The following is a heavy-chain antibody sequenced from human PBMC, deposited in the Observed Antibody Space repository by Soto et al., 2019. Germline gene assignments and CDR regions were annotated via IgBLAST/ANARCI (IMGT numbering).Heavy chain of an antibody. Sequence: SETLSLTCTVSGGSISSYYWSWIRQPPGKGLEWIGYIYYSGSTNYNPSLKSRVTISVDTSKNQFSLKLSSVTAADTAVYYCARAQEGRYYYYYGMDVWGQGTTVTVSS. V-gene: IGHV4-59*01. CDR1: GGSISSYY. CDR2: IYYSGST. CDR3: ARAQEGRYYYYYGMDV. J-gene: IGHJ6*02.